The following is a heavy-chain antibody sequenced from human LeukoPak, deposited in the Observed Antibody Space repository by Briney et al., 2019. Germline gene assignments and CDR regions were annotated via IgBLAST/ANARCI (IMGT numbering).Heavy chain of an antibody. V-gene: IGHV4-59*12. J-gene: IGHJ4*02. CDR2: IYHSGST. Sequence: SETLSLTCTVSGGSISSYYWSWIRQPPGKGLEWIGYIYHSGSTYYNPSLKSRVTISVDRSKNQFSLKLSSVTAADTAVYYCARVQSDSSGYYYFDYWGQGTLVTVSS. D-gene: IGHD3-22*01. CDR1: GGSISSYY. CDR3: ARVQSDSSGYYYFDY.